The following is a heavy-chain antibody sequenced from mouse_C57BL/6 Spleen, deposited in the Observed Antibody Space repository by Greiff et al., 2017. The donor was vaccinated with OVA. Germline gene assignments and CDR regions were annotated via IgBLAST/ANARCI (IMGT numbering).Heavy chain of an antibody. Sequence: QVQLQQSGPELVKPGASVKISCKASGYAFSSSWMNWVKQRPGKGLEWIGRIYPGDGDTNYNGKFKGKATLTADKSSSTAYMQLSSLTSEDSAVYSCARYGYDRYFDYWGQGTTLTVSS. CDR1: GYAFSSSW. D-gene: IGHD2-2*01. CDR2: IYPGDGDT. J-gene: IGHJ2*01. CDR3: ARYGYDRYFDY. V-gene: IGHV1-82*01.